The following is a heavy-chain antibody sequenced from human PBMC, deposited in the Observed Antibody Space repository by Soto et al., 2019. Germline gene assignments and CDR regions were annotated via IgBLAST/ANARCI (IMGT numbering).Heavy chain of an antibody. V-gene: IGHV3-21*01. CDR1: GFTFSSYS. J-gene: IGHJ5*02. CDR2: ISSSSSYI. CDR3: ARERGWYYGSGSYYKASDP. Sequence: PGGSLRLSCAASGFTFSSYSMNWVRQAPGKGLEWVSSISSSSSYIYYADSVKGRFTISRDNAKNSLYLQMNSLRAEDTAMYYCARERGWYYGSGSYYKASDPWGQGTLVTVSS. D-gene: IGHD3-10*01.